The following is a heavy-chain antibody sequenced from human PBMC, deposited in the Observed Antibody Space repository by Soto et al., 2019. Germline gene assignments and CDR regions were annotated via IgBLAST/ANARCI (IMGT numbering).Heavy chain of an antibody. D-gene: IGHD3-3*01. J-gene: IGHJ6*02. V-gene: IGHV3-23*01. CDR2: ISGSGGST. CDR1: AFTLSTYA. CDR3: ATWRDASYYYDGMDV. Sequence: ESLRLSWAASAFTLSTYAMSWVRQAPGKGLEWVSAISGSGGSTYYADSVKGRFTISRDNSKNTLFLQMNSLRAEDTAVYYCATWRDASYYYDGMDVWGQGTTVTVSS.